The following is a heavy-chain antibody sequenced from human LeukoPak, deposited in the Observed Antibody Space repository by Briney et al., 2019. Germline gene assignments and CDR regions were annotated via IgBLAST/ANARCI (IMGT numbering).Heavy chain of an antibody. CDR1: GYTFTSYD. CDR2: MNPNSGNT. Sequence: ASVNVSCKASGYTFTSYDINWVRQATGQGLEWMGWMNPNSGNTGYAQKFQGRVTMTRNTSISTAYMELSSLRSEDTAVYYCARGPYYYDSDLWVAFDIWGQGTMVTVSS. J-gene: IGHJ3*02. D-gene: IGHD3-22*01. CDR3: ARGPYYYDSDLWVAFDI. V-gene: IGHV1-8*01.